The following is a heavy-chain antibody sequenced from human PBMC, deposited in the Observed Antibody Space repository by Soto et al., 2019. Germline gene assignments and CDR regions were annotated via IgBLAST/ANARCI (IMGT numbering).Heavy chain of an antibody. Sequence: ASVKVSCKAPADTFTSYYIHWVRQAPGQRLEWMGWINAGNGNTKYSQKFQGRVTITRDTSASTAYMELSSLRSEDTAVYYCARDGAVAGDSNFDYWGQGTLVTVSS. D-gene: IGHD6-19*01. CDR3: ARDGAVAGDSNFDY. J-gene: IGHJ4*02. V-gene: IGHV1-3*01. CDR1: ADTFTSYY. CDR2: INAGNGNT.